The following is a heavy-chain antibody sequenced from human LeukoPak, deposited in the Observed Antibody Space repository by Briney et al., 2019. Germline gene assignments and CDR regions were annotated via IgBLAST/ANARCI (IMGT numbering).Heavy chain of an antibody. CDR2: IKQDGSQE. D-gene: IGHD3-10*01. Sequence: GGSLRLSCAASRFTLSTYWMSWVRQAPGKGLEWVAHIKQDGSQEYYVDSVKGRFTISRDNAKNALYLQMNSLRVEDTAVYYCARDLGLDYWGQGTLVTVSS. CDR3: ARDLGLDY. CDR1: RFTLSTYW. V-gene: IGHV3-7*01. J-gene: IGHJ4*02.